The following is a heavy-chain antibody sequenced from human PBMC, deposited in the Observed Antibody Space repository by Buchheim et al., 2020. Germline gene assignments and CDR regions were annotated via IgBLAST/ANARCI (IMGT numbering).Heavy chain of an antibody. Sequence: VQLLESGGGLVQPGGSLRLSCVASGFTFSDYYMSWIRQAPGKGLEWVSYISSSIIYTNYADSVKGRFTISRDNAENSLDLEMNSLRPEDTAVYYCARDYYGTGRRFDPWGRGTL. V-gene: IGHV3-11*06. CDR1: GFTFSDYY. CDR3: ARDYYGTGRRFDP. CDR2: ISSSIIYT. D-gene: IGHD3-10*01. J-gene: IGHJ5*02.